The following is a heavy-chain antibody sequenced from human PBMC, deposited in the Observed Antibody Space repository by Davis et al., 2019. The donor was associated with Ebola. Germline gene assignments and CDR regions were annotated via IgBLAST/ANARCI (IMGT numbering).Heavy chain of an antibody. J-gene: IGHJ4*02. V-gene: IGHV3-11*04. D-gene: IGHD1-26*01. CDR1: GFTFSDYD. CDR3: ARISGTYVYFDY. CDR2: ISSSGSTI. Sequence: PGGSLRLSCAASGFTFSDYDLSWIRKGPGEGLGWVLYISSSGSTIYYADSVKGRFTISRDNAKNSLYLQMNSLRAEDTAVYYCARISGTYVYFDYWGQGTLVTVSS.